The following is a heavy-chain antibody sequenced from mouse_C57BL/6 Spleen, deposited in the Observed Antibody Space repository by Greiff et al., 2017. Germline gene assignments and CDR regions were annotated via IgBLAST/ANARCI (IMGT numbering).Heavy chain of an antibody. J-gene: IGHJ4*01. CDR3: AREVRSTGDYAMDY. CDR2: IYPSDSET. V-gene: IGHV1-61*01. CDR1: GYTFTSYW. D-gene: IGHD2-14*01. Sequence: QVQLQQPGAELVRPGSSVKLSCKASGYTFTSYWLDWVKQRPGQGLEWIGNIYPSDSETHYNQKFKDKATLTVDKSSSTAYMQLSSLTSEDSAVYYCAREVRSTGDYAMDYWGQGTSVTVSS.